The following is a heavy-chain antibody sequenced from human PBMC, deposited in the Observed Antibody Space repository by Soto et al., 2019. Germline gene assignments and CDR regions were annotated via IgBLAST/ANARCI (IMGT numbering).Heavy chain of an antibody. CDR3: ARADVVVVATTVGGAFDI. D-gene: IGHD2-15*01. V-gene: IGHV3-30-3*01. Sequence: GGSLRLSCAASGFTFSSYAMSWVRQAPGKGLEWVAVISYDGSNKYYADSVKGRFTISRDNSKNTLYLQMNSLRAEDTAVYYCARADVVVVATTVGGAFDIWGQGTMVTVSS. CDR1: GFTFSSYA. J-gene: IGHJ3*02. CDR2: ISYDGSNK.